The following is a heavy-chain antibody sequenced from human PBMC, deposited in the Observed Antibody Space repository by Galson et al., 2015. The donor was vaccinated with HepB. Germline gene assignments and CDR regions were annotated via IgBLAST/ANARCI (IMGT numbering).Heavy chain of an antibody. Sequence: TLSLTCAVYGGSFSGYYWSWIRQPPGKGLEWIGEINHSGSTNYNPSLKSRVTISVDTSKNQFSLKLSSVTAADTAVYYCARATTMSDDAFDIWGQGTMVTVSS. CDR2: INHSGST. V-gene: IGHV4-34*01. D-gene: IGHD3-22*01. CDR1: GGSFSGYY. J-gene: IGHJ3*02. CDR3: ARATTMSDDAFDI.